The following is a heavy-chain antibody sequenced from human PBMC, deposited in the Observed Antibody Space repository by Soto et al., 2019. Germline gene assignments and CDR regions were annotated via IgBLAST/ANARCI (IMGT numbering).Heavy chain of an antibody. J-gene: IGHJ6*02. CDR2: IYYSGST. CDR3: ARDYTGFNSSGWSDKIHYYYGMDV. V-gene: IGHV4-61*01. CDR1: GGSVSSGSYY. Sequence: PSETLSLTCTVSGGSVSSGSYYWSWIRQPPGKGLEWIGYIYYSGSTNYNPSLKSRVTISVDTSKNQFSLKLSSVTAADTAVYYCARDYTGFNSSGWSDKIHYYYGMDVWGQGTTVTVSS. D-gene: IGHD6-19*01.